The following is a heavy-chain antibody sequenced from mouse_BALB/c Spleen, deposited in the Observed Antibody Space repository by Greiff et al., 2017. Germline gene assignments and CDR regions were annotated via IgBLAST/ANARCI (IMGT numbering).Heavy chain of an antibody. CDR2: IWAGGST. V-gene: IGHV2-9*02. J-gene: IGHJ4*01. CDR3: ARSYYYAMDY. Sequence: VQVVESGPGLVAPSQSLSITCTVSGFSLTSYGVHWVRQPPGKGLEWLGVIWAGGSTNYNSALMSRLSISKDNSKSQVFLKMNSLQTDDTAMYYCARSYYYAMDYWGQGTSVTVSS. CDR1: GFSLTSYG.